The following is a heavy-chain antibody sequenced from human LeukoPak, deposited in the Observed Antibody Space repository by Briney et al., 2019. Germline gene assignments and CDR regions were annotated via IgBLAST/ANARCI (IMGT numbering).Heavy chain of an antibody. CDR3: ARPRAPYCTNGICYVRDAFDL. CDR2: ISSNSGGTT. CDR1: GFTFSSYW. Sequence: PGGSLRLSCAASGFTFSSYWMNWVRQAPGKGLEWVSYISSNSGGTTYYADSVKGRFTISRDNADNSLHLQMNSLRGEDTALYYCARPRAPYCTNGICYVRDAFDLWGQGTTVTVSA. V-gene: IGHV3-48*03. J-gene: IGHJ3*01. D-gene: IGHD2-8*01.